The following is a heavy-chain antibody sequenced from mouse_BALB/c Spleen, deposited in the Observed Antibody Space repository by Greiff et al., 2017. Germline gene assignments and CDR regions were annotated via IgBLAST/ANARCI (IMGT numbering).Heavy chain of an antibody. CDR1: GFHIKDTY. Sequence: VQLQPSGAELVKPGASVKLSRTAFGFHIKDTYLHWVKQRPEQGLEWIGRLDTANGYTKYDPKFQGKATITADTSSNTAYLQLSSLTSEDTAVYYCAALITWYFDVGGAGTTVTVSS. J-gene: IGHJ1*01. CDR3: AALITWYFDV. V-gene: IGHV14-3*02. D-gene: IGHD2-4*01. CDR2: LDTANGYT.